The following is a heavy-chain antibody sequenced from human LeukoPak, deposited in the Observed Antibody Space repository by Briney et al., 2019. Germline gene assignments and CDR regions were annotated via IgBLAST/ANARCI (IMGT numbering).Heavy chain of an antibody. CDR3: AKDHRRYCSGGSCYAFDY. V-gene: IGHV3-30*18. CDR2: ISYDGSNK. CDR1: GFTFSSYG. D-gene: IGHD2-15*01. Sequence: SGGSLRLSCAASGFTFSSYGMHWVRQAPGKGLEWVAVISYDGSNKYYADSVKGRFTISRDNSKNTLYLQMNSLRAEDTAVYYCAKDHRRYCSGGSCYAFDYWGQGTLVTVSS. J-gene: IGHJ4*02.